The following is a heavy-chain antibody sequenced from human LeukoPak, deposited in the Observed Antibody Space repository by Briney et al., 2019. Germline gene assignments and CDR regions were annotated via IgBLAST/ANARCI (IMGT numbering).Heavy chain of an antibody. V-gene: IGHV3-13*01. CDR3: ARGAHYYGSGSYYKYWFDP. CDR1: GFTFSSYD. CDR2: IGTAGDT. Sequence: GGSLRLSCAASGFTFSSYDMHWVRHATGKGLEWVSAIGTAGDTYYPGSVKGRFTISRENAKNSLYLQMNSLRAGDTAVYYCARGAHYYGSGSYYKYWFDPWGQGTLVTVSS. D-gene: IGHD3-10*01. J-gene: IGHJ5*02.